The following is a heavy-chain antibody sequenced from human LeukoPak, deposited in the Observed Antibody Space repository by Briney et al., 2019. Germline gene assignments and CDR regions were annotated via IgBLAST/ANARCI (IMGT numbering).Heavy chain of an antibody. J-gene: IGHJ4*02. CDR3: ARKLMSSRRFEY. CDR1: GFTFSSYS. D-gene: IGHD2-8*01. CDR2: IKADGVFT. Sequence: GGSLRLSCAASGFTFSSYSMNWVRQAPGKGLEWVAFIKADGVFTNYAEAVKGRFTISRDNSDNTVFLQMESVRPDDTAVYYCARKLMSSRRFEYWGQGTLVTVSS. V-gene: IGHV3-30*02.